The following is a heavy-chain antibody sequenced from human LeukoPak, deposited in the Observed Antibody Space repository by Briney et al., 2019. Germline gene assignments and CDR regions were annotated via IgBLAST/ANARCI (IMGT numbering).Heavy chain of an antibody. Sequence: PSETLSLTCTVSGGSISSSSYYWGWIRQPPGKGLEWIGSIYYSGSTNYNPSLKSRVTMSVDTSKNQFSLQLSSVTAADTAVYYCARNGYNYRDFDYWGQGTLVTVSS. J-gene: IGHJ4*02. CDR1: GGSISSSSYY. V-gene: IGHV4-39*07. D-gene: IGHD5-24*01. CDR3: ARNGYNYRDFDY. CDR2: IYYSGST.